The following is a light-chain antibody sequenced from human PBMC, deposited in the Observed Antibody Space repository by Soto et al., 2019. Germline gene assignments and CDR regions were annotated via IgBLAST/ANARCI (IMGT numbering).Light chain of an antibody. CDR2: DAS. Sequence: EIVLTQSPATLSLSPGEGATLSCRASQSIGSNLAWYQQKPGQAPRLFIYDASNRATGIPAGFSGSGSGTDFTLTISSLEAEDFAVYYCQQRTDWPLTFGGGTKVEIK. J-gene: IGKJ4*01. V-gene: IGKV3-11*01. CDR1: QSIGSN. CDR3: QQRTDWPLT.